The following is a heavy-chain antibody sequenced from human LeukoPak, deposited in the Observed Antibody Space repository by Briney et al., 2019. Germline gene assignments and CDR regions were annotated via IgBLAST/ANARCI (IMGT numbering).Heavy chain of an antibody. J-gene: IGHJ4*02. Sequence: GRSLRLSCAASGFTFSSYGMPWVRPAPGKGLEWVAVIWYDGSNKYYADSVKGRFTISRDNSKNTLYLQMNSLRAEGTAVYYCARDKATTALDYWGQGTLVTVSS. CDR3: ARDKATTALDY. V-gene: IGHV3-33*01. D-gene: IGHD1-26*01. CDR2: IWYDGSNK. CDR1: GFTFSSYG.